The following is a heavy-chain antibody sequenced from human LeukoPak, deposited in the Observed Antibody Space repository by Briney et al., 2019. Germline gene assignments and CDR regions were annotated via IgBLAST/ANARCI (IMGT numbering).Heavy chain of an antibody. CDR3: ARGSITMVRGVPDWFDP. D-gene: IGHD3-10*01. CDR1: GFTFSSYG. J-gene: IGHJ5*02. CDR2: ISYDGSNK. V-gene: IGHV3-30*03. Sequence: PGRSLRLSCAASGFTFSSYGMHWVRQAPGKGLEWVAVISYDGSNKYYADSVKGRFTISRDNAKNSLYLQMNSLRAEDTAVYYCARGSITMVRGVPDWFDPWGQGTLVTVSS.